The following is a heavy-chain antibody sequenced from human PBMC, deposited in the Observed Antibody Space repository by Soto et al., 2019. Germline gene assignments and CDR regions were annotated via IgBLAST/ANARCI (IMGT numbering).Heavy chain of an antibody. CDR2: ISYDGSST. Sequence: QVQLVESGGGVVQTGRSLRLSCAASGFSFSSFGMHWVRQAPGEGLEWVAVISYDGSSTFYADSVKGRFTISRDNSKNTLYLQMNSLPPEDTAVYYCARPHPAYDSASSDLAYWGQGTLVTVSS. CDR1: GFSFSSFG. D-gene: IGHD3-22*01. CDR3: ARPHPAYDSASSDLAY. V-gene: IGHV3-30*03. J-gene: IGHJ4*02.